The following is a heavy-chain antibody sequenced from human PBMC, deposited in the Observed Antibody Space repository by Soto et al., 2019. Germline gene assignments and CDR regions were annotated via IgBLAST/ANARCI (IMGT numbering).Heavy chain of an antibody. D-gene: IGHD6-19*01. J-gene: IGHJ5*02. CDR3: AREGGTPGIAVAGTWWFDP. Sequence: QVQLVESGGGVVQPGRSLRLSCAASGFTFSSYGMHWVCQAPGKGLEWVAVIWYDGSNKYYADSVKGRFTISRDNSKNSLYLQMNSLRAEDTAVYYGAREGGTPGIAVAGTWWFDPWGQGTLVTVSS. CDR1: GFTFSSYG. V-gene: IGHV3-33*01. CDR2: IWYDGSNK.